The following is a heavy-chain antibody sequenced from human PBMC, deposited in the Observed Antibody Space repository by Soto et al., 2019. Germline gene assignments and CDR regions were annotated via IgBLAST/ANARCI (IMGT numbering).Heavy chain of an antibody. CDR1: GFTFSNAW. V-gene: IGHV3-15*07. D-gene: IGHD6-19*01. J-gene: IGHJ4*02. CDR2: IKSKTDGGTP. Sequence: GGSLRLSCAASGFTFSNAWMNWVRQAPGKGLEWVGRIKSKTDGGTPDYDEPVKGRFTISRDDSKNTLYLQMNSLKTEDTAVYYCTIDLESGWDRFDYWGQGTLVTVSS. CDR3: TIDLESGWDRFDY.